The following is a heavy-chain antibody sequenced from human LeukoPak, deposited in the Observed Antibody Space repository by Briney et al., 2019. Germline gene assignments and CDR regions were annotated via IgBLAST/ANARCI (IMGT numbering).Heavy chain of an antibody. J-gene: IGHJ5*02. D-gene: IGHD3-10*01. CDR2: IYHSGST. CDR1: GGSISSYY. CDR3: ASNMRGMVRGVIFNWFDP. V-gene: IGHV4-38-2*02. Sequence: PSETLSLTCTVSGGSISSYYWGWIRQPPGKGLEWIGSIYHSGSTYYNPSLKSRVTISVDTSKNQFSLKLSSVTAADTAVYYCASNMRGMVRGVIFNWFDPWGQGTLVTVSS.